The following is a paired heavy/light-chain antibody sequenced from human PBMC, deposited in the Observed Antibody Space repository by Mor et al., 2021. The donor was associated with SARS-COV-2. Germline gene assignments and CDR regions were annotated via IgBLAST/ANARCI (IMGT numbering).Heavy chain of an antibody. CDR1: GFSLSNARMG. CDR3: ARIRVSAAAGLPYYYYYGMDV. D-gene: IGHD6-13*01. J-gene: IGHJ6*02. V-gene: IGHV2-26*01. Sequence: QVTLKESGPVLVKPTETLTLTCTVSGFSLSNARMGVSWIRQPPGKALEWLAHIFSNDEKSYSTSLKSRLTISKDTSKSQVVLTMTNMDPVDTATYYCARIRVSAAAGLPYYYYYGMDVWGQGTTVTVSS. CDR2: IFSNDEK.
Light chain of an antibody. CDR2: LGS. V-gene: IGKV2-28*01. Sequence: DIVMTQSPLSLPVTPGEPASISCRSSQSLLHSNGYNYLDWYLQKPGQSPQLLIYLGSNRASGVPDRFSGSGSGTDFTLKISRVEAEDVGVYYCMQALQTPRGFTFGPGTKVDIK. CDR3: MQALQTPRGFT. CDR1: QSLLHSNGYNY. J-gene: IGKJ3*01.